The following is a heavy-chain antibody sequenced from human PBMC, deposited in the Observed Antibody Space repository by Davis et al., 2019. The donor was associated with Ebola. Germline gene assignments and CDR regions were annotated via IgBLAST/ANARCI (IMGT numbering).Heavy chain of an antibody. J-gene: IGHJ4*02. CDR2: ISGSGGGT. V-gene: IGHV3-23*01. CDR3: ARGSENWNYVDY. D-gene: IGHD1-1*01. Sequence: GESLKISCAASGFTFSIFAMSWVRQAPGKGLEWVSAISGSGGGTYYADSVKGRFTISRDIAKNSLYLQMNSLRDEDTAVYYCARGSENWNYVDYWGQGTLVTVSS. CDR1: GFTFSIFA.